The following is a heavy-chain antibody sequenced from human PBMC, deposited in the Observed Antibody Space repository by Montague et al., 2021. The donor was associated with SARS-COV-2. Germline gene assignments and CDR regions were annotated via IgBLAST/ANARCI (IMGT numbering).Heavy chain of an antibody. Sequence: TLSLTCIVSGGSINSGGYYWSWIRQHKGKGLEWIGYIYYSGSTYSNPYLSSRVTIYMDTSKNQFSLKLSTVTAADTAFYYCARQIGNHGHAIWDRMLYGFDIWRQGTMVTVSS. CDR2: IYYSGST. D-gene: IGHD1-14*01. V-gene: IGHV4-31*03. J-gene: IGHJ3*02. CDR3: ARQIGNHGHAIWDRMLYGFDI. CDR1: GGSINSGGYY.